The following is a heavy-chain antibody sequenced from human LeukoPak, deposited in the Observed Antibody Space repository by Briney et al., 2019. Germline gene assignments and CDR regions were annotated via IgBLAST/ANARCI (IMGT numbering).Heavy chain of an antibody. V-gene: IGHV4-31*03. CDR1: SGSITSGGYY. CDR3: ARGIAVASNWFDP. D-gene: IGHD6-19*01. Sequence: SETLSLTCTVSSGSITSGGYYWSWIRQHPGTGLEWIGYIYYSGSTYYNPSLKSRVTISVDTSKNQFSLKLSSVTAADTAVYYCARGIAVASNWFDPWGQGTLVTVSS. CDR2: IYYSGST. J-gene: IGHJ5*02.